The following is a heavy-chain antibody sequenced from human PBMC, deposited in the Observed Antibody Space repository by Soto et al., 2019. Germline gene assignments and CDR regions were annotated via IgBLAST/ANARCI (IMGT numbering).Heavy chain of an antibody. CDR3: ARFRFGVAPPSGFDP. CDR1: GGSISSYY. Sequence: SETLSLTCTVSGGSISSYYWSWIRQPPGKGLEWIGYIYYSGSTNYNPSLKSRVTISVDTSKNQFSLKRSSVTAADTAVYYCARFRFGVAPPSGFDPWGPGTLVTVFS. D-gene: IGHD3-3*01. CDR2: IYYSGST. J-gene: IGHJ5*02. V-gene: IGHV4-59*01.